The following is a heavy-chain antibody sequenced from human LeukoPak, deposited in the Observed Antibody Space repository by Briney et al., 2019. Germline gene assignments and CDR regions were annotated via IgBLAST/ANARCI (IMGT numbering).Heavy chain of an antibody. CDR2: TSSSGSTI. CDR3: ARGGYSSSWYWFDP. J-gene: IGHJ5*02. Sequence: GGSLRLSCAASGFTFSSYSMNWVRQAPGKGLEWVSYTSSSGSTIYYADSVKGRFTISRDNAKNSLYLQMNSLRAEDTAVYYCARGGYSSSWYWFDPWGQGTLVTVSS. CDR1: GFTFSSYS. V-gene: IGHV3-48*04. D-gene: IGHD6-13*01.